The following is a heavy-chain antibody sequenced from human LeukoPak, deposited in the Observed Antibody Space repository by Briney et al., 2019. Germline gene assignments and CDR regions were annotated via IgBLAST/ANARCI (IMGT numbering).Heavy chain of an antibody. J-gene: IGHJ4*02. Sequence: GGSLRLSCAASGFTFSSYSMNWVRQAPGKGLVWISHISSNGNIIYYADSVKGRFTISRDIAKNSLYLQMNSLRVEDTAVYYCARDGWLRGQGTLVTVSS. CDR2: ISSNGNII. V-gene: IGHV3-48*01. CDR1: GFTFSSYS. D-gene: IGHD5-12*01. CDR3: ARDGWL.